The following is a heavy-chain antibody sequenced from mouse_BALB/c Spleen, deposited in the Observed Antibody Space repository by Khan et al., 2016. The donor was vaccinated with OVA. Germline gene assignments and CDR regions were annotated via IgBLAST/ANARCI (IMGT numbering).Heavy chain of an antibody. V-gene: IGHV5-9-3*01. Sequence: EVELVESGGGLVKPGGSLKLSCAASGFTFNSYAMSWVRQTPEKRLEWVATISSGGNYTYYPDSVKGRFTISRDNDKKTLYLQMSSLRSEDTAMYYCTRPPITTVVATSYWFFDVWGAGTTVTVSS. J-gene: IGHJ1*01. CDR2: ISSGGNYT. D-gene: IGHD1-1*01. CDR1: GFTFNSYA. CDR3: TRPPITTVVATSYWFFDV.